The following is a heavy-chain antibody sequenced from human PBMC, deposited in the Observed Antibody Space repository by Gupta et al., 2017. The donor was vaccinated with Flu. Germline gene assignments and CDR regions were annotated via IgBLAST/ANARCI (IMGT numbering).Heavy chain of an antibody. CDR2: ISSNGGST. CDR3: VKSAEVAVAGTDFDY. J-gene: IGHJ4*02. CDR1: GFTFSSYA. D-gene: IGHD6-19*01. V-gene: IGHV3-64D*06. Sequence: LSCSASGFTFSSYAMHWVRQAPGKGLEYVSAISSNGGSTYYADSVKGRFTISRDNSKNTLYLQMSSLRAEDTAVYYCVKSAEVAVAGTDFDYWGQGTLVTVSS.